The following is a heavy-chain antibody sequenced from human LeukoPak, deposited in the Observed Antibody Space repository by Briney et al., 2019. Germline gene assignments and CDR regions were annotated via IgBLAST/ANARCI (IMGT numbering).Heavy chain of an antibody. CDR1: GFSFSSFP. J-gene: IGHJ4*02. Sequence: PGRSLRLSCAASGFSFSSFPMHWVRQAPGKGIEYISGISNNGDSSYYADSVKGRFTVSRENSKNTLYLQMASLSADDVADYYCARDHNGGSGAYWCEGTLVSVPS. D-gene: IGHD4-23*01. V-gene: IGHV3-64*02. CDR3: ARDHNGGSGAY. CDR2: ISNNGDSS.